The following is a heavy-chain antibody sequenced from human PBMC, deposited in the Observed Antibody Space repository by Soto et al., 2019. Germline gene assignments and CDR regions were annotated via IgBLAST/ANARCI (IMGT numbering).Heavy chain of an antibody. D-gene: IGHD6-6*01. V-gene: IGHV4-59*01. CDR2: IDNTGST. CDR3: AREGGDAARFYYFYGMDV. J-gene: IGHJ6*02. Sequence: PSETLSLTCTVSRGSISRYYWSWIRQPPGKGLEWIGYIDNTGSTIYNPSLKSRVTISVDTSRNQFSLKLSSVTAADTAVYYCAREGGDAARFYYFYGMDVWGQGTTVTVSS. CDR1: RGSISRYY.